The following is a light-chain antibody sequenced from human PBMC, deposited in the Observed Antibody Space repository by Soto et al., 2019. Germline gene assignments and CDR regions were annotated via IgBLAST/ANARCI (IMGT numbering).Light chain of an antibody. V-gene: IGKV3-20*01. CDR1: QSVTSNY. Sequence: EIVLTQSPGTLSLSPGERATLSCMASQSVTSNYLAWYQQKPGQAPRLLFFGASIRATGIPDRFSGSGSGTDFTLTISRLEPEDFAVYHCQQYGRSPTTFGQGTKVDI. J-gene: IGKJ1*01. CDR2: GAS. CDR3: QQYGRSPTT.